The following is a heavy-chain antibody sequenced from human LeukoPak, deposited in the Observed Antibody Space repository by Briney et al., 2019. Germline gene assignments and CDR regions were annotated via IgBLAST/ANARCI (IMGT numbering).Heavy chain of an antibody. V-gene: IGHV3-21*04. Sequence: AGGSLRLSCAASGFTFSSYSINWVRQAPGKGLEWVSSISSSSSYIYYADSVKGRFTISRDNAKNSLYLQMNSLRAEDTAVYYCARALRDDFWSGYYGSAFDIWGQGTMVTVSS. D-gene: IGHD3-3*01. J-gene: IGHJ3*02. CDR3: ARALRDDFWSGYYGSAFDI. CDR1: GFTFSSYS. CDR2: ISSSSSYI.